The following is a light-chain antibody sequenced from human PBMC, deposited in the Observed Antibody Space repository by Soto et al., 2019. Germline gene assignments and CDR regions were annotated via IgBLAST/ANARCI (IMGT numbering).Light chain of an antibody. CDR2: GNS. V-gene: IGLV1-40*01. Sequence: QSVLTQPPSVSGAPGQRVTISCTGSSSNIGAGYDVQWYQQLPGTAPKLLMYGNSNRPSGVPDRFSGSKSGTSASLVITGLQAEDEADYYCQSYDSSLTALYVFGIGTKLTVL. CDR1: SSNIGAGYD. J-gene: IGLJ1*01. CDR3: QSYDSSLTALYV.